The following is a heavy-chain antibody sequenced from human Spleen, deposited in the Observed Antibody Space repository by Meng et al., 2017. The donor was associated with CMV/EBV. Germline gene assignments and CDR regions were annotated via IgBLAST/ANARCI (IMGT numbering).Heavy chain of an antibody. V-gene: IGHV4-34*01. J-gene: IGHJ4*02. CDR2: INHSGST. Sequence: QVQLQLWGAGLLKPSEPLSLTCAVYGGSFSGYYWSWIRQPPGKGLEWIGEINHSGSTNYNPSLKSRVTISVDTSKNQFSLKLSSVTAADTAVYYCVVSPSYGSGSDYWGQGTLVTVSS. CDR1: GGSFSGYY. D-gene: IGHD3-10*01. CDR3: VVSPSYGSGSDY.